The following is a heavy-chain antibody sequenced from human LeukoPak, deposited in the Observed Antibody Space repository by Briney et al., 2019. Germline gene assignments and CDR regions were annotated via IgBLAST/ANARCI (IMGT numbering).Heavy chain of an antibody. J-gene: IGHJ4*02. D-gene: IGHD2-2*01. V-gene: IGHV3-9*03. CDR3: ARFIVVVPAAIPAPDY. Sequence: GRSLRLSCAASGFTFDDYAMHWVRQAPGKGLEWVSGISWNSGSIGYADSVKGRFTVSRDNAKNSLYLQMNSLRPEDMALYYCARFIVVVPAAIPAPDYWGQGTLVTVSS. CDR1: GFTFDDYA. CDR2: ISWNSGSI.